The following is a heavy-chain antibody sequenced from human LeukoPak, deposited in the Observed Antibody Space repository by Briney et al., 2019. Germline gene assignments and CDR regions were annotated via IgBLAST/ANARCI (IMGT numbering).Heavy chain of an antibody. D-gene: IGHD1-26*01. CDR2: MYISGST. Sequence: PSENLSLTCTVSGVSITNYYWAWIRQPAGKGLEWIGRMYISGSTNYNPSLKSRVSISIDKTKNQFSLKLRSVTAADTAIYYCARDYLVGAPLDSWGQGTLVTVSS. CDR3: ARDYLVGAPLDS. J-gene: IGHJ4*02. V-gene: IGHV4-4*07. CDR1: GVSITNYY.